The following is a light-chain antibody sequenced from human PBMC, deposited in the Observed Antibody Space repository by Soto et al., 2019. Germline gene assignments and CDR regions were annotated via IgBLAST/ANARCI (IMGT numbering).Light chain of an antibody. V-gene: IGLV2-23*01. CDR3: CSYASSSSYV. Sequence: QSALTQPASVSGSPGQSITISCSGTTSDVGGYNLVSXXXXXXXXXPKLLIYEGTQRPSGVSSRFSGSKSGNTASLTISGLQAEDEADYYCCSYASSSSYVFGTGTKVTVL. CDR2: EGT. J-gene: IGLJ1*01. CDR1: TSDVGGYNL.